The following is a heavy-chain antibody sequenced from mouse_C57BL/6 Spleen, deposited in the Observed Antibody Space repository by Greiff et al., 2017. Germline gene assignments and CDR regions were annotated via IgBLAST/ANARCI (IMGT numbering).Heavy chain of an antibody. CDR1: GYTFTDYN. D-gene: IGHD1-1*01. J-gene: IGHJ4*01. V-gene: IGHV1-18*01. CDR3: ARGNYYGSSYDAMDY. Sequence: EVQLQQSGPELVKPGASVKIPCKASGYTFTDYNMDWVKQSHGKSLEWIGDINPNNGGTFYNQKFKGKATLTVDTSSSTAYMELRSLTSEDTAVYYCARGNYYGSSYDAMDYWGQGPSVTAAS. CDR2: INPNNGGT.